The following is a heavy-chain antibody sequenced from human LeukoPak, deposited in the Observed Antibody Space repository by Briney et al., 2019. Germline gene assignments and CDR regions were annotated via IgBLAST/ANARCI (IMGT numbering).Heavy chain of an antibody. V-gene: IGHV5-51*01. J-gene: IGHJ4*02. CDR3: ARQGYGTRWYLY. CDR1: GYSFTNYW. Sequence: GESLKISCKASGYSFTNYWIGWVRQMPGQGLEWVGIIYPSDSDIKYSPSFQGQVTISADKSISTAYLQWSSLKASDTAMYYCARQGYGTRWYLYWGQGTLVTVSS. D-gene: IGHD6-13*01. CDR2: IYPSDSDI.